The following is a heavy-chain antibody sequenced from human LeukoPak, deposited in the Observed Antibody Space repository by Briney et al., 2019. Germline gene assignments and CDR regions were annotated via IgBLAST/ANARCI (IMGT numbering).Heavy chain of an antibody. CDR3: ARSFLSGWSLHLFDK. CDR1: GFTFSSYG. J-gene: IGHJ4*02. D-gene: IGHD6-19*01. CDR2: IRYDGSNK. V-gene: IGHV3-30*02. Sequence: GGSLRLSCAESGFTFSSYGMHWVRQAPGKGLEWVAFIRYDGSNKYYADSVKGRFTISRDNAKNSLYLQMNRLRAEDTAVYYCARSFLSGWSLHLFDKWGQGTLVTVSS.